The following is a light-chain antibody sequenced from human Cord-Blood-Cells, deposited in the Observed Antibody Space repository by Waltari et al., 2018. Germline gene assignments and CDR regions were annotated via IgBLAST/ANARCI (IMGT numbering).Light chain of an antibody. CDR1: QSISSC. Sequence: DIQMTQSPSSLSASVGDRVTITCRASQSISSCLNWYQQKPRKAPKLLIYAASSLQIGVPSRFIGSRSGTDFAATISSLQPADFATYYCQQSYSTPWTFGQGTKVDTK. CDR3: QQSYSTPWT. V-gene: IGKV1-39*01. J-gene: IGKJ1*01. CDR2: AAS.